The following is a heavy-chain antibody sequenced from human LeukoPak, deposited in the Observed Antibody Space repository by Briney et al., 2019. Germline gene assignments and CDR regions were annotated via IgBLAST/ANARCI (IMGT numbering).Heavy chain of an antibody. CDR3: VKGGREFNFNYDY. J-gene: IGHJ4*02. V-gene: IGHV3-23*01. CDR2: IDGSGGVT. CDR1: GFTLNIYV. D-gene: IGHD5-24*01. Sequence: PGGSLRLSCAASGFTLNIYVMNWVRQAPGKGLGWVAGIDGSGGVTYYADSVKGRFTISRDNSKSMLYLQVNSLRAEDTAVYYCVKGGREFNFNYDYWGQGNLVTVSS.